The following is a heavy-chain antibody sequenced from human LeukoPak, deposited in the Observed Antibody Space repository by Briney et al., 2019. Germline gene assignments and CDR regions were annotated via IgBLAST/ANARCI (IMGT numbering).Heavy chain of an antibody. CDR2: INHSGST. V-gene: IGHV4-34*01. J-gene: IGHJ4*02. Sequence: SETLSLTCAVYGGSFGGYYWSWIRQPPGKGLECIGEINHSGSTNYNPSLKSRVTISVDTSKNQFSLKLSSVTAADTAVYYCARVRYYYDSSGYTSGRSEDYWGQGTLVTVSS. CDR1: GGSFGGYY. CDR3: ARVRYYYDSSGYTSGRSEDY. D-gene: IGHD3-22*01.